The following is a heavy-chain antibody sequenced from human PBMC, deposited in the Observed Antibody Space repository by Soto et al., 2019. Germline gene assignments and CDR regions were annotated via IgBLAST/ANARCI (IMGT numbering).Heavy chain of an antibody. V-gene: IGHV4-31*03. Sequence: SETLSLTCTVSGGSISSGGYYWSWIRQHPGKGLEWIGYIYYSGSTYYNPSLKSRVTISVDTSKNQFSLKLSSVTAADTAVYYCARSYCSGGSCYGMDVWGQGTTVTVSS. CDR3: ARSYCSGGSCYGMDV. CDR1: GGSISSGGYY. D-gene: IGHD2-15*01. CDR2: IYYSGST. J-gene: IGHJ6*02.